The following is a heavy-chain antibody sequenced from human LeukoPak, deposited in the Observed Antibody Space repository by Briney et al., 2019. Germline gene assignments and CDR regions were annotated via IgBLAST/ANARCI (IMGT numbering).Heavy chain of an antibody. Sequence: SETLSLTCTVSGGSIGSYYWSWIRQPPGKGLEWIGEINHSGSTNYNPSLKSRVTISVDTSKNQFSLKLSSVTAADTAVYYCARVCIRGVAYWGQGTLVTVSS. D-gene: IGHD2-8*01. CDR1: GGSIGSYY. V-gene: IGHV4-34*01. J-gene: IGHJ4*02. CDR2: INHSGST. CDR3: ARVCIRGVAY.